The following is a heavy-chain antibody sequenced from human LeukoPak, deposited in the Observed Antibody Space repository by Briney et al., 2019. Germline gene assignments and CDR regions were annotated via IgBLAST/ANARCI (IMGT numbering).Heavy chain of an antibody. Sequence: SVKVSCKASGGTFSSYAISWVRQAPGQGLEWMGRIIPILGIANYAQKFQGRVTITADKSTSTAYMELSSLRSEATAVYYCARDGFSSSGWSLDAFDIWGQGTMVTVSS. D-gene: IGHD6-19*01. CDR1: GGTFSSYA. CDR2: IIPILGIA. V-gene: IGHV1-69*04. J-gene: IGHJ3*02. CDR3: ARDGFSSSGWSLDAFDI.